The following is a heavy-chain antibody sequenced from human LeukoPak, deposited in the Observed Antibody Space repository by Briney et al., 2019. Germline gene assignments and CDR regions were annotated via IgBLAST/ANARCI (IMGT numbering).Heavy chain of an antibody. V-gene: IGHV3-53*01. CDR3: ARDFSGALWFGEP. J-gene: IGHJ4*02. Sequence: GGSLRLSCAASGFTFSSYWMHWVRQAPGKGLEWVSGIYSGGTTYYRDSVKGRFTISRDNSKNTLYLQMNSLRAEDTAVYFCARDFSGALWFGEPRGQGTLVTVSS. CDR2: IYSGGTT. D-gene: IGHD3-10*01. CDR1: GFTFSSYW.